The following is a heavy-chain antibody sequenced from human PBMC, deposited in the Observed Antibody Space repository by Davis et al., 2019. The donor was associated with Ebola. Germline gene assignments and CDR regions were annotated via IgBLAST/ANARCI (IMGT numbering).Heavy chain of an antibody. CDR2: IDPSDSYT. D-gene: IGHD6-19*01. CDR3: ARHVRGAVAGTNWFDP. Sequence: GESLKISCKGSGYSFTSYWISWVRQMPGKGLEWMGRIDPSDSYTNYSPSFQGHVTISADKSISTAYLQWSSLKASDTAMYYCARHVRGAVAGTNWFDPWGQGTLVTVSS. CDR1: GYSFTSYW. V-gene: IGHV5-10-1*01. J-gene: IGHJ5*02.